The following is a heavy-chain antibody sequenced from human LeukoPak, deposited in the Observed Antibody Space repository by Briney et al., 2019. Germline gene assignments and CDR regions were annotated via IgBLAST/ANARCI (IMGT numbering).Heavy chain of an antibody. CDR1: GFTFDDYA. CDR2: ISWDGGST. V-gene: IGHV3-43*02. CDR3: AKSKTAVTTGYLDY. J-gene: IGHJ4*02. Sequence: GRSLRLSCAASGFTFDDYAMHWVRQAPGKGLEWVSLISWDGGSTYYADSVKGRFTISRDNSKNSLYLQMNSLRTEDTALYYCAKSKTAVTTGYLDYWGQGTLVTVSS. D-gene: IGHD4-17*01.